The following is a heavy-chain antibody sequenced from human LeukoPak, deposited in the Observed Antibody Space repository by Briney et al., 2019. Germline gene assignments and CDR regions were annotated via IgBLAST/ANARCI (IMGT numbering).Heavy chain of an antibody. Sequence: GGSLRLSCAASGFTFSSYAMSWVRQAPGKGLEWVALIQDDGAKTNYADSVRGRFTISRDNSRSTVYLQMNSLKPDDTAVYYCATQTITLVVVISPFDYWGQGALAPVSS. V-gene: IGHV3-30*02. CDR3: ATQTITLVVVISPFDY. CDR2: IQDDGAKT. CDR1: GFTFSSYA. D-gene: IGHD3-22*01. J-gene: IGHJ4*02.